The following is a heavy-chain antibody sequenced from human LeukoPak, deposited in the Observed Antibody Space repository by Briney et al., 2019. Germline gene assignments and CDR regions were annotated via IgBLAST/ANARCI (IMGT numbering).Heavy chain of an antibody. CDR3: TTVDIVSTINY. V-gene: IGHV3-15*01. CDR1: GFTFSSYW. J-gene: IGHJ4*02. Sequence: GWSLRLSCAASGFTFSSYWMHWVRQGPGKGLEWVGRIKTKTDAGTTDYAAPVKGRFSISRDDSKNTLYLQMNSLKTEDTAVYYCTTVDIVSTINYWGQGTLVTVSS. D-gene: IGHD5/OR15-5a*01. CDR2: IKTKTDAGTT.